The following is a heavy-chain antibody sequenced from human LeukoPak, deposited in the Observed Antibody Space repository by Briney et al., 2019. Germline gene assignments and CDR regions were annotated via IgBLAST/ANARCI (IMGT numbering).Heavy chain of an antibody. D-gene: IGHD6-13*01. Sequence: PGGSLRLSCEASGFTFGSYEMTWVRQAPGEGLEWVSSISSSSIYIYYADSVKGRVTSARYNAQKLLYLQMNSLRAEDMAVYYGARDIGLAATGTPYFDYWGQGTLVTVSS. CDR2: ISSSSIYI. V-gene: IGHV3-21*01. CDR3: ARDIGLAATGTPYFDY. J-gene: IGHJ4*02. CDR1: GFTFGSYE.